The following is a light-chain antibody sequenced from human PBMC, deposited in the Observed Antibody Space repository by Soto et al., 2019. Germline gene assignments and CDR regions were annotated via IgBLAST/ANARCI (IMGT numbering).Light chain of an antibody. J-gene: IGLJ1*01. Sequence: QSVLTQAASVSGSPGQSITISCTGTSSDVGGYNYVSWYQQHPGKAPKLMIYEVSNRPSGVSNRFSGSKSGNTASLTISGLQAEDEADYYCSSYTSSSTYYVFGTGTKVTVL. CDR3: SSYTSSSTYYV. CDR2: EVS. V-gene: IGLV2-14*01. CDR1: SSDVGGYNY.